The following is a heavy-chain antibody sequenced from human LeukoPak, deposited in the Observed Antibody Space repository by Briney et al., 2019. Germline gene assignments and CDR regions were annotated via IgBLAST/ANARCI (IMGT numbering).Heavy chain of an antibody. CDR3: ARGRGVRGTCYFDY. CDR1: GFTFSSYA. J-gene: IGHJ4*02. V-gene: IGHV4-34*01. D-gene: IGHD3-10*01. Sequence: GSLRLSCAASGFTFSSYAMSWVRQPPGKGLEWIGEINHSGSTNYNPSLKSRVTISVDTSKNQFSLKLSSVTAADTAVYYCARGRGVRGTCYFDYWGQGTLVTVSS. CDR2: INHSGST.